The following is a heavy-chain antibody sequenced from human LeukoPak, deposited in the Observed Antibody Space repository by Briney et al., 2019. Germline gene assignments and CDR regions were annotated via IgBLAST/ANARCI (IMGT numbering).Heavy chain of an antibody. Sequence: SSLRLSWAASGFTFSIYGMHCVRQAPGGGLEGVAVIWYDGSNKYYADSVKGRFINPRDNSKNTLYLQMDSLRGEDTAVYYCARSENTANYYFYYRDVWGKGTTVSVSS. V-gene: IGHV3-33*01. CDR3: ARSENTANYYFYYRDV. CDR2: IWYDGSNK. D-gene: IGHD5-18*01. CDR1: GFTFSIYG. J-gene: IGHJ6*03.